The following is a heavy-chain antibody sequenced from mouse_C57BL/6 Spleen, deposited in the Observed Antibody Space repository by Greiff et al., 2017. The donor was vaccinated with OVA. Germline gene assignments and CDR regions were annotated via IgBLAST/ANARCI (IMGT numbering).Heavy chain of an antibody. D-gene: IGHD2-3*01. CDR3: ARDDGSSWWSY. CDR1: GYTFTSYK. CDR2: INPSSGYT. V-gene: IGHV1-4*01. Sequence: QVQLQQSGAELARPGASVKMSCKASGYTFTSYKMHWVKQRHGQGLEWIGYINPSSGYTKYNQKFKDKATLTADKSSSTAYMQLSSLTSEDSAVYYCARDDGSSWWSYWCQGTLVTVSA. J-gene: IGHJ3*01.